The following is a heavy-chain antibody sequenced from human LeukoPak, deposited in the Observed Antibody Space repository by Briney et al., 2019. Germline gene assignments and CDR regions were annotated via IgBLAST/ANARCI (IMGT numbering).Heavy chain of an antibody. CDR2: IYYSGSI. CDR3: AKIGLCRTTTCSGAFDY. Sequence: SETLSLTCAVSGYSISSSTWWGWIRQPPGKGLEWIGYIYYSGSIYYNPSLKSRVTMSVDTSQNQFSLKLRSVTAVDTAVYYCAKIGLCRTTTCSGAFDYWGQGTLVTVSS. CDR1: GYSISSSTW. D-gene: IGHD2-2*01. V-gene: IGHV4-28*05. J-gene: IGHJ4*02.